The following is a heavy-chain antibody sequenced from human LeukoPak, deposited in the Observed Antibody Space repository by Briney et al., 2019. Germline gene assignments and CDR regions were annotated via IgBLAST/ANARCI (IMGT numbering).Heavy chain of an antibody. CDR1: GGSISSGGYY. CDR2: IYYSGST. V-gene: IGHV4-31*03. D-gene: IGHD3-9*01. Sequence: SQTLSLTCTVSGGSISSGGYYWSWIRQHPGKDLESIGYIYYSGSTYYNPSLKSRVTISVDTSKNQFSLKLSSVTAADTAVYYCARAPGILTGYTSHYYYGMDVWGQGTTVTVSS. J-gene: IGHJ6*02. CDR3: ARAPGILTGYTSHYYYGMDV.